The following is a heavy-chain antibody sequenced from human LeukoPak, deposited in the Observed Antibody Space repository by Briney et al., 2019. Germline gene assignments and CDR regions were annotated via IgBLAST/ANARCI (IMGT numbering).Heavy chain of an antibody. CDR3: AKPLYYYGSGSITYNAFDI. CDR2: IRYDGSNK. D-gene: IGHD3-10*01. V-gene: IGHV3-30*02. Sequence: GGSLRLSCAASGFTFSSYGMHWVRQTPGKGLEWVAFIRYDGSNKYYADSVKGRFTISRDNSKNTLYLQMNSLRAEDTAVYYCAKPLYYYGSGSITYNAFDIWGQGTMVTVSS. J-gene: IGHJ3*02. CDR1: GFTFSSYG.